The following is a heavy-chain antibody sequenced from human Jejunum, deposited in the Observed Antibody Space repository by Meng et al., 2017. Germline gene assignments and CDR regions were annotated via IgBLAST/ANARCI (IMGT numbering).Heavy chain of an antibody. V-gene: IGHV3-74*01. CDR1: GFTFSSYW. D-gene: IGHD7-27*01. CDR3: ATYRAFTGDLDTDY. CDR2: IHYDGSST. J-gene: IGHJ4*02. Sequence: VESGGGLVKPGGSLRLSCAASGFTFSSYWMNWVRQAPGKGLVWVSRIHYDGSSTSYADSVKGRFTISRDNPKNVVYLQMNSLRAEDTAVYYCATYRAFTGDLDTDYWGQGTLVTVSS.